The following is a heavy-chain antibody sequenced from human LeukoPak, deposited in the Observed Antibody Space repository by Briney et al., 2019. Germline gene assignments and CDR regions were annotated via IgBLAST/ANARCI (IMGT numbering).Heavy chain of an antibody. Sequence: GRSLRLSCAASGFTFSSYGMQWVRQAPGKGLEWVAVIWYDESNKYYADSVKGRFTISRDNSKNTLYLQMNSLRAEDTAVYYCARDIPSGYGFMDYYGMDVWGQGTTVTVSS. CDR3: ARDIPSGYGFMDYYGMDV. J-gene: IGHJ6*02. V-gene: IGHV3-33*01. CDR2: IWYDESNK. CDR1: GFTFSSYG. D-gene: IGHD4-17*01.